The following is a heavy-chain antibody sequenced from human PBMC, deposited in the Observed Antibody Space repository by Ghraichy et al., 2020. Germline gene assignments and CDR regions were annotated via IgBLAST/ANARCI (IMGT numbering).Heavy chain of an antibody. J-gene: IGHJ2*01. CDR1: GFTFTNAW. Sequence: GGSLRLSCTASGFTFTNAWMTWVRQAPGKGLEWVGRIKSKSDGGSTDYAAPVKGRFSISRDDSKTTLYLQMNSLKTEDAAVYYCTTTWRKQFDLWGCGTLVTVSS. CDR3: TTTWRKQFDL. D-gene: IGHD3-3*01. V-gene: IGHV3-15*01. CDR2: IKSKSDGGST.